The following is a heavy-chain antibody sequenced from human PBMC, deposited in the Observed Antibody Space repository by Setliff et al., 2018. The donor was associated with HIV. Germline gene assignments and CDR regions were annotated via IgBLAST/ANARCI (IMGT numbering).Heavy chain of an antibody. D-gene: IGHD2-2*01. CDR2: IQSKTDGGTT. V-gene: IGHV3-15*01. Sequence: GGSLRLSCAASGFSFNNAWMSWVRQAPGKGLEWVGRIQSKTDGGTTDYAAPVKGRFTISRDDSRKTLYLQMNSLRTEDTAVYYCTRNNVAWYQPLGYFDLWGRGNQVAVSS. CDR3: TRNNVAWYQPLGYFDL. CDR1: GFSFNNAW. J-gene: IGHJ2*01.